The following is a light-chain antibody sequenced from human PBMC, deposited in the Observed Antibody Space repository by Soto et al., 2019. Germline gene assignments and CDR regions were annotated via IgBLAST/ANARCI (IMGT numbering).Light chain of an antibody. V-gene: IGLV2-23*01. Sequence: QSALTQPASVSGSPGQSITISRTGTSSDVGSYNLVSWYQQHPGKAPKLMIYEGSKRPSGVSNRFSGSKSGNTASLTISGLQAEDEADYYCCSYAGSSTSPYVFGTGTKVTVL. J-gene: IGLJ1*01. CDR3: CSYAGSSTSPYV. CDR2: EGS. CDR1: SSDVGSYNL.